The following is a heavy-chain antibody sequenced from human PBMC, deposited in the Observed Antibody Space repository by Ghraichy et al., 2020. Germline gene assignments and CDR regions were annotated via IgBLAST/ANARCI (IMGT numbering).Heavy chain of an antibody. CDR2: ISGSGGST. J-gene: IGHJ3*02. CDR3: AKDPGTYSSGYYGPYDAFDI. CDR1: GFTFSSYA. V-gene: IGHV3-23*01. D-gene: IGHD3-22*01. Sequence: GGSLRLSCAASGFTFSSYAMSWVRQAPGKGLEWVSAISGSGGSTYYADSVKGRFTISRDNSKNTLYLQMNSLRAEDTAVYYCAKDPGTYSSGYYGPYDAFDIWGQGTMVTVSS.